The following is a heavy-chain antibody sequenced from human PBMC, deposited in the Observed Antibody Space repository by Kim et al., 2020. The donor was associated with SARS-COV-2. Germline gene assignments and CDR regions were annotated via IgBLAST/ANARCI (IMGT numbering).Heavy chain of an antibody. Sequence: GGSLRLSCAASGFTVSSNYMSWVRQAPGKGLEWVSVIYSGGSTYYADSVKGRFTISRDNSKNTLYPQMNSLRAEDTAVYYCARDRVQWLVGLTATYYYYGMDVWGQGTTVTVSS. CDR1: GFTVSSNY. CDR2: IYSGGST. J-gene: IGHJ6*02. CDR3: ARDRVQWLVGLTATYYYYGMDV. D-gene: IGHD6-19*01. V-gene: IGHV3-53*01.